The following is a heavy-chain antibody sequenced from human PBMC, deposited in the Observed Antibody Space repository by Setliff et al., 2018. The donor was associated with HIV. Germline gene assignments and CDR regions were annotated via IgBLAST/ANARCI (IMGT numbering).Heavy chain of an antibody. J-gene: IGHJ5*02. V-gene: IGHV3-73*01. CDR1: GFTFSNSA. CDR2: IKTKPSNYAT. CDR3: AASADGDCATTSCTNWFDP. Sequence: HPGGSLRLSCATSGFTFSNSAMHWVRQASGKGLEWLGRIKTKPSNYATAYGASMEGRFTITRDDSKSTAYLQLSSLKVDDTAMYFCAASADGDCATTSCTNWFDPWGQGTLVTVSS. D-gene: IGHD2-21*01.